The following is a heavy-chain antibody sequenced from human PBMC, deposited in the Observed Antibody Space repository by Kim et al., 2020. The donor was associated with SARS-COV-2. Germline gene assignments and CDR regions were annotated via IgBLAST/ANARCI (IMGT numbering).Heavy chain of an antibody. J-gene: IGHJ6*02. CDR3: ARDEDYYYGMDV. V-gene: IGHV6-1*01. Sequence: DYAVSVKSRITINPDTSKNQFSLQLNSVNPEDTAVYYCARDEDYYYGMDVWGQGTTVTVSS.